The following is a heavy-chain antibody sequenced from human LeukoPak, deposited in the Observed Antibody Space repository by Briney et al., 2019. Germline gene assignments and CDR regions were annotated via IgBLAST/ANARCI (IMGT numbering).Heavy chain of an antibody. Sequence: PGGSLRLSCAASGFTFSSYSMNWVRQAPGKGLEWVSSISSSNSCIYYADSVKGRFTISRDNAKNSLYLQMNSLRAEDTAVYYCAKEGYRYGYAIDYWGQGTLVTVSS. J-gene: IGHJ4*02. CDR2: ISSSNSCI. V-gene: IGHV3-21*04. CDR3: AKEGYRYGYAIDY. CDR1: GFTFSSYS. D-gene: IGHD5-18*01.